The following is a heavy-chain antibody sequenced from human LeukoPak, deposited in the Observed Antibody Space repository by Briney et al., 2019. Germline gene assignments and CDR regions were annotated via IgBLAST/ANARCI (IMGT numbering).Heavy chain of an antibody. CDR1: GGTFSSYA. CDR3: ARSSIVATFRFDY. V-gene: IGHV1-69*13. Sequence: SVKVSCKASGGTFSSYATSWVRQAPGQGLEWMGGIIPIFGTANYAQKFQGRVTITADESTSTAYMELSSLRSEDTAVYYCARSSIVATFRFDYWGQGTLVTVSS. D-gene: IGHD5-12*01. CDR2: IIPIFGTA. J-gene: IGHJ4*02.